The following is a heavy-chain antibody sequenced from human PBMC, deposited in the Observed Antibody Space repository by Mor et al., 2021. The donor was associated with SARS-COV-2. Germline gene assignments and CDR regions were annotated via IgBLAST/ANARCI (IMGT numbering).Heavy chain of an antibody. V-gene: IGHV4-39*07. Sequence: SGSTYYNPSLKSRVTISVDTSKNQFSLKLSSVTAADTAVYYCARQGSTGGLSFDYWGQGTLVTVSS. CDR2: SGST. CDR3: ARQGSTGGLSFDY. J-gene: IGHJ4*02. D-gene: IGHD6-13*01.